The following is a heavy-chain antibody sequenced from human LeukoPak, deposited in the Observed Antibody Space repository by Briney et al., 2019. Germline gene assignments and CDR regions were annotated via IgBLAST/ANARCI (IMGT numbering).Heavy chain of an antibody. CDR1: GFTFSSYA. J-gene: IGHJ4*02. CDR3: ASYGSGSQSFDY. CDR2: ISGSGGST. V-gene: IGHV3-23*01. Sequence: GGSLRLSCAASGFTFSSYAMSWVRQAPGKGLEWVSAISGSGGSTYYADSVKGRFTISRDNSKNTLYLQMNSLRAEDTAVYYRASYGSGSQSFDYWGQGTLVTVSS. D-gene: IGHD3-10*01.